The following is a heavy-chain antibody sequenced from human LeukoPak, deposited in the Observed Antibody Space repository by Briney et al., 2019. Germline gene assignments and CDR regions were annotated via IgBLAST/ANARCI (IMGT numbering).Heavy chain of an antibody. J-gene: IGHJ4*02. CDR1: GFTFGDYA. CDR2: IRSKGYGGTP. V-gene: IGHV3-49*04. Sequence: GGSLRLSCTASGFTFGDYAMSWVRQAPGKGLEWVGFIRSKGYGGTPGYAASVRGRFTVSRDDSKGIAYLQMSSLKTEDTAVYYCARAGIRDIVVVPAAHDYWGQGTLVTVSS. CDR3: ARAGIRDIVVVPAAHDY. D-gene: IGHD2-2*01.